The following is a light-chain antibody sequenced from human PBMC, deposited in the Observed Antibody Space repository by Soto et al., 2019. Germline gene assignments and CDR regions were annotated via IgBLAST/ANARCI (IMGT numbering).Light chain of an antibody. CDR1: ASDVGDYNY. J-gene: IGLJ1*01. V-gene: IGLV2-11*01. Sequence: QSVLTQPRSVSGSPEQSVTISCTGSASDVGDYNYVSWYQRHPGKAPKLVIYDVNKRPSGVPDRFSGSKSGNAASLTISGLQAVDEADYYCCSFAGSHTLYVFGTGTKVTVL. CDR2: DVN. CDR3: CSFAGSHTLYV.